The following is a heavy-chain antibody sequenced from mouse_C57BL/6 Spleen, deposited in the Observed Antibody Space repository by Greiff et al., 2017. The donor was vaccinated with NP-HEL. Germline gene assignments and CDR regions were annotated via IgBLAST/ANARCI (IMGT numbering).Heavy chain of an antibody. CDR1: GFTFSSYA. CDR2: ISDGGSYT. D-gene: IGHD1-1*01. V-gene: IGHV5-4*01. Sequence: GHLVESGGGLVKPGGSLKLSCAASGFTFSSYAMSWVRQTPEKRLEWVATISDGGSYTYYPDNVKGRFTISRDNAKNNLYLQMSHLKSEDTAMYYCAREEDYYGSSYDYWGQGTLVTVSA. CDR3: AREEDYYGSSYDY. J-gene: IGHJ3*01.